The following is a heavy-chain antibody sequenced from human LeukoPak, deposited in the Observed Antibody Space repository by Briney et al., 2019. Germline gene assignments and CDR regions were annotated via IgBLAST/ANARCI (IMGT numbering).Heavy chain of an antibody. Sequence: GASVKVSCKASGYTFTGYYMHWVRQAPGQGLEWMGWINPNSGGTNYAQKFQGRVTMTRDTSISTAYMELSRLRSDDTAVHYCAREWVVLVVPAAIGAFDIWGQGTMVTVSS. V-gene: IGHV1-2*02. CDR1: GYTFTGYY. D-gene: IGHD2-2*02. J-gene: IGHJ3*02. CDR3: AREWVVLVVPAAIGAFDI. CDR2: INPNSGGT.